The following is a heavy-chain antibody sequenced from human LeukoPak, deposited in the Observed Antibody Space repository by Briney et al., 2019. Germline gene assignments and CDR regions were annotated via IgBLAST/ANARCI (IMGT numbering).Heavy chain of an antibody. J-gene: IGHJ4*02. D-gene: IGHD1-26*01. V-gene: IGHV1-2*02. CDR1: GYTFTGYY. Sequence: ASVNVSCKASGYTFTGYYMHWVLQAPGQGLEWMGWINPNSGGTNHAQKFQGRVTMTRDTSISTAYMELSRLRSDDTAVYYCASLAVGSGSSPFDYWGQGTLVTVSS. CDR2: INPNSGGT. CDR3: ASLAVGSGSSPFDY.